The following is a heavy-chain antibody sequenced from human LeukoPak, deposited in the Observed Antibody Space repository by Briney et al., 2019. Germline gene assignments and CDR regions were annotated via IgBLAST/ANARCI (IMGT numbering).Heavy chain of an antibody. J-gene: IGHJ3*02. CDR1: GGSISSSNW. Sequence: AETLSLTCAVSGGSISSSNWWSWVRQPPGKGLEWIGEIYHSGSTNYNPSLKSRVTISVDTSKNQFSLKLSSVTAADTAVYYCARATIGYSGYDLDAFDIWGQGTMVTVSS. V-gene: IGHV4-4*02. D-gene: IGHD5-12*01. CDR3: ARATIGYSGYDLDAFDI. CDR2: IYHSGST.